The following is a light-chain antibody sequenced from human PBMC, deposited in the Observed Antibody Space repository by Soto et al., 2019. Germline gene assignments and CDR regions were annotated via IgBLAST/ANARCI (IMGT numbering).Light chain of an antibody. CDR2: GAS. V-gene: IGKV3-15*01. Sequence: EVVLTQSPGTLSLSPGERATLSCRASQTVSLSYLAWYQQKPGQAPRLLIYGASTRATGIPGRFSGSGSGTEFTLTISSLQSEDFAVYYCQQHNNWPLTFGGGTKVDIK. CDR3: QQHNNWPLT. CDR1: QTVSLSY. J-gene: IGKJ4*01.